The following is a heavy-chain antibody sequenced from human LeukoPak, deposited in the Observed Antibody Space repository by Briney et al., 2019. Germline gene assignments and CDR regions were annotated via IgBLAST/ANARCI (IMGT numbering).Heavy chain of an antibody. V-gene: IGHV1-69*05. Sequence: SVKVSCKASGGTFRSCAINWVRQAPGQGLEWMGRIIPIFGTANYAQKFQGRVTITTDESTSTAYKELSSLRSEDTAVYYCARDEGSDDAFDIWGQGTMVTVSS. CDR2: IIPIFGTA. J-gene: IGHJ3*02. CDR3: ARDEGSDDAFDI. CDR1: GGTFRSCA.